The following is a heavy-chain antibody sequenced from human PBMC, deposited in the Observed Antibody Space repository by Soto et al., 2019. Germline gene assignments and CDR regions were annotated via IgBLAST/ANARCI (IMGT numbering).Heavy chain of an antibody. CDR2: IYYSGST. CDR1: GGSISSGGYY. D-gene: IGHD1-26*01. CDR3: ARLGGSYAVPHFDY. J-gene: IGHJ4*02. Sequence: PSETLSLTCTVSGGSISSGGYYWNWIRQHPGKGLEWIGYIYYSGSTYYNPSLKSRVTLSVDTSKNQFSLKLSSVTAADTAVYYCARLGGSYAVPHFDYWGQGTLVTVSS. V-gene: IGHV4-31*03.